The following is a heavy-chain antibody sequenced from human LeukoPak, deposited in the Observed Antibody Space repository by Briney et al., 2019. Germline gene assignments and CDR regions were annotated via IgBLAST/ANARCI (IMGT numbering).Heavy chain of an antibody. CDR2: ISSSSTSI. CDR3: ARDDALRLGLVDH. J-gene: IGHJ5*02. Sequence: GGSLRLSCAASGSTFSSRSMNWVRQAPGKGLEWVSSISSSSTSIYYADSVKGRFTISRDNAKNSLYLQMNSLRPEDTAIYYCARDDALRLGLVDHWGQGTLVTVSS. D-gene: IGHD7-27*01. CDR1: GSTFSSRS. V-gene: IGHV3-21*01.